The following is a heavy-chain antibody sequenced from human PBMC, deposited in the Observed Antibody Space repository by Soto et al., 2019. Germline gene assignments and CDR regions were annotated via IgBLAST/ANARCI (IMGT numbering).Heavy chain of an antibody. Sequence: GGSLRLSCAASGFTFSRYWMNWVRQAPGKGLEWVANIKQDGTEKNYVDSVKGRFTISRDNARNSLYLQMDSLRAEDTAVYFCARGDTPMITGMDSFDIWGQGAMVTVSS. CDR2: IKQDGTEK. CDR1: GFTFSRYW. J-gene: IGHJ3*02. CDR3: ARGDTPMITGMDSFDI. V-gene: IGHV3-7*01. D-gene: IGHD5-18*01.